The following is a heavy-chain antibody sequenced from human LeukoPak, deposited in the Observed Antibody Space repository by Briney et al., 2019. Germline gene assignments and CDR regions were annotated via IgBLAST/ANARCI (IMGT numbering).Heavy chain of an antibody. J-gene: IGHJ4*02. V-gene: IGHV4-34*01. CDR2: INHSGST. D-gene: IGHD4-17*01. CDR3: ASGVGDHFDY. CDR1: GGSFSGYY. Sequence: SETLSLTCAVYGGSFSGYYWSWIRQPPGKGLEWIGEINHSGSTNYNPSLKSRVTISVDTSKNQFSLKLSSVTAADTAVYYCASGVGDHFDYWGQGTLVTVSS.